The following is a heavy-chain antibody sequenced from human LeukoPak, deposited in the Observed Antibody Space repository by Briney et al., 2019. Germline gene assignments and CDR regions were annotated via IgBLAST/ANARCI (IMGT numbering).Heavy chain of an antibody. J-gene: IGHJ6*03. CDR1: GYSFPTYG. Sequence: ASVKVSCKTSGYSFPTYGITWVRQAPGQGLEWMGWISSYNANTNYAQNFQGRVSMTTDTSTKTAYLELRGIRSNDTAVYFCASPAKGAYFYYYMDVWGKGTTVTVSS. D-gene: IGHD2-2*01. V-gene: IGHV1-18*01. CDR2: ISSYNANT. CDR3: ASPAKGAYFYYYMDV.